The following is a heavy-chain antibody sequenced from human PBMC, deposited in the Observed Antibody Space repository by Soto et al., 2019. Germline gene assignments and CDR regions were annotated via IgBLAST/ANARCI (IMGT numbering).Heavy chain of an antibody. CDR2: ISGSGGST. CDR1: GFTFSSYA. Sequence: EVQLLESGGGLVQPGGSLRLSCAASGFTFSSYAMSWVRQAPRKGLEWVSAISGSGGSTYYADSVKGRFTISRDNSKNTLYLQMNSLRAEDTAVYYCAKGWDRMTTVTPVDYWGQGTLVTVSS. D-gene: IGHD4-17*01. CDR3: AKGWDRMTTVTPVDY. V-gene: IGHV3-23*01. J-gene: IGHJ4*02.